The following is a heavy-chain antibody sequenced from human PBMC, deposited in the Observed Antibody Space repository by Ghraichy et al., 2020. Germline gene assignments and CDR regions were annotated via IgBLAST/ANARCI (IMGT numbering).Heavy chain of an antibody. D-gene: IGHD3-22*01. J-gene: IGHJ4*02. CDR1: GFTVSSNY. Sequence: GGSLRLSCAASGFTVSSNYMSWVRQAPGNGLEWVSVIYSGGSTYYADSVKGRFTISRDNSKNTLYLQMNSLRAEDTAVYYCARVLRPLHSGYYYGYFDYWGQGTLVTVSS. CDR2: IYSGGST. V-gene: IGHV3-66*01. CDR3: ARVLRPLHSGYYYGYFDY.